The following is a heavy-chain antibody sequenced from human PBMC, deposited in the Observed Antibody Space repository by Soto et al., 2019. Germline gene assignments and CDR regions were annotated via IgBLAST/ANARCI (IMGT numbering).Heavy chain of an antibody. CDR1: GFTFSSYS. CDR3: ARTRRDGSNSNAMDY. CDR2: ISSSSTYI. D-gene: IGHD2-21*01. Sequence: EVQLVESGGGLVKPGGSLRLSCAASGFTFSSYSMNWVRQAPGKGLEWVSSISSSSTYIYYADSVKGRFTISRDNAKNSLYLQMNSLRAEDTAVYYCARTRRDGSNSNAMDYWGQGTLVTVSS. J-gene: IGHJ4*02. V-gene: IGHV3-21*01.